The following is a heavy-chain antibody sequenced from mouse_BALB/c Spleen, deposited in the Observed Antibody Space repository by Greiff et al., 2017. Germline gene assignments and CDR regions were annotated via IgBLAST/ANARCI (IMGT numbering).Heavy chain of an antibody. J-gene: IGHJ3*01. D-gene: IGHD1-1*01. V-gene: IGHV1-80*01. Sequence: VQLQQSGAELVRPGSSVKISCKASGYAFSSYWMNWVKQRPGQGLEWIGQIYPGDGDTNYNGKFKGKATLTADKSSSTAYMQLSSLTSEDSAVYFCARSGYYGSSYGFAYWGQGTLVTVSA. CDR2: IYPGDGDT. CDR3: ARSGYYGSSYGFAY. CDR1: GYAFSSYW.